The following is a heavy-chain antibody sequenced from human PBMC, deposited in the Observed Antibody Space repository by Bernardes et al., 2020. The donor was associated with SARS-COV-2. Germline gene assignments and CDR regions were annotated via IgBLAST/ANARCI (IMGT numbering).Heavy chain of an antibody. V-gene: IGHV3-21*01. CDR3: ARELSPFQWLAPPHDAFDI. J-gene: IGHJ3*02. CDR2: ISSSSSYI. Sequence: GGSLRLSCAASGFTFSSYSMNWVRQAPGKGLEWVSSISSSSSYIYYADSVKGRFTISRDNAKNSLYLQMNSLRAEDTAVYYCARELSPFQWLAPPHDAFDIWGQGTMVTVSS. CDR1: GFTFSSYS. D-gene: IGHD5-18*01.